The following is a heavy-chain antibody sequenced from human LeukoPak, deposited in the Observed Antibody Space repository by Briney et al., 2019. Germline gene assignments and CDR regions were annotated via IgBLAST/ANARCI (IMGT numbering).Heavy chain of an antibody. V-gene: IGHV1-18*01. CDR2: ISAYNGNT. J-gene: IGHJ3*02. D-gene: IGHD4-23*01. CDR1: GGTFSSYA. Sequence: GASVKVSCKASGGTFSSYAMHWVRQAPGQGLEWMGWISAYNGNTNYAQKLQGRVTMTTDTSTSTAYMELRSLRSDDTAVYYCARGLRSGGSYPDAFDIWGQGTMVTVSS. CDR3: ARGLRSGGSYPDAFDI.